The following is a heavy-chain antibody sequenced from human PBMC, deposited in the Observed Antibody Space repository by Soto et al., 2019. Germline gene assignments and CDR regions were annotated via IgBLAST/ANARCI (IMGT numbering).Heavy chain of an antibody. CDR2: FFSGST. D-gene: IGHD6-19*01. CDR1: GASISRRSSY. J-gene: IGHJ5*02. V-gene: IGHV4-39*01. CDR3: ATTRGLAVGGSFDH. Sequence: SETLSLTCIVSGASISRRSSYWGWIRQPPGKGLEWVGTFFSGSTYTNPSLKSRVTISVDSSKNQFSLKLTSVAVEDTAIYYCATTRGLAVGGSFDHWGQGVLVTVS.